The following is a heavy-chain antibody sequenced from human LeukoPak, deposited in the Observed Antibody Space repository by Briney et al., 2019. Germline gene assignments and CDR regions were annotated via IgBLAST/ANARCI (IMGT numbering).Heavy chain of an antibody. CDR2: IYYSGST. CDR3: ARVRGRLRKPGIWYFDL. Sequence: PSETLSLTCTVSGGSISSSSYFWGWIRQPPGKGLEWIGSIYYSGSTYYNPSLKSRITISVDTSKNQFSLKLSSVTAADTAVYYCARVRGRLRKPGIWYFDLWGRGTLVTVSS. D-gene: IGHD4-17*01. J-gene: IGHJ2*01. V-gene: IGHV4-39*01. CDR1: GGSISSSSYF.